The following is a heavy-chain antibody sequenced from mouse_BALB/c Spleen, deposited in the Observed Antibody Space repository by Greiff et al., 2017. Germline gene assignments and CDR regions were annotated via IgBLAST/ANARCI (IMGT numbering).Heavy chain of an antibody. D-gene: IGHD2-4*01. CDR2: IHYSGST. CDR3: AKNYDDDGDFDY. Sequence: EVTPQESGPDLMKPSQSLSLTCTVTGYSIPSGYSWLWIRQFPGNTLEWMGYIHYSGSTNYNPSLKSRISITRDTSKNQFFLQLNSVTTEDTATYYCAKNYDDDGDFDYWGQGTTLTVSS. J-gene: IGHJ2*01. V-gene: IGHV3-1*02. CDR1: GYSIPSGYS.